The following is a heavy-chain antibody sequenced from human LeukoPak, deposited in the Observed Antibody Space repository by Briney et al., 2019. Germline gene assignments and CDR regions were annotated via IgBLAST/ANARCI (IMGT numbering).Heavy chain of an antibody. CDR1: AFTLSTFG. Sequence: PGGSLRLSCSASAFTLSTFGMHWVRQAPGKGLEWVAGISYDGTKKYYAASVKGRFTISRDNSNNTLYLQINSLRAEDTAVYYCAKDSRNSPFDYWGQGTLVTVSS. J-gene: IGHJ4*02. CDR2: ISYDGTKK. V-gene: IGHV3-30*18. CDR3: AKDSRNSPFDY. D-gene: IGHD2/OR15-2a*01.